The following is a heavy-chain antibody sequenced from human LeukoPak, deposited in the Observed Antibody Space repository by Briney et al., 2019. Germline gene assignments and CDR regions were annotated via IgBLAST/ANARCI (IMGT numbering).Heavy chain of an antibody. CDR3: ASGISNSWYGEGGY. CDR2: ISSSSSYI. V-gene: IGHV3-21*01. Sequence: PGGSLRLSCAASGFTFSSYSMNWVRQAPGKGLEWVSSISSSSSYIYYADSVKGRFTISRDNAKNSLYLQMNSLRAEDTAVYYCASGISNSWYGEGGYWGQGTLVTVSS. J-gene: IGHJ4*02. D-gene: IGHD6-13*01. CDR1: GFTFSSYS.